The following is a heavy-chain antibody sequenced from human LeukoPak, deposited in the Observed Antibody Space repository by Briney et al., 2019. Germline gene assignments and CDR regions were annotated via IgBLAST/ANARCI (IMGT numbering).Heavy chain of an antibody. CDR2: FDPEGGET. V-gene: IGHV1-24*01. Sequence: GASVKVSCKVSGYTLTELSMHWVRQAPGKGREWMGGFDPEGGETIYAQKFQGGVTMPEDTSTDTVYIELSSLRSEDTAVYYCATYYDFWSGYSGTNWFDPWGQGTLVTVSS. J-gene: IGHJ5*02. D-gene: IGHD3-3*01. CDR1: GYTLTELS. CDR3: ATYYDFWSGYSGTNWFDP.